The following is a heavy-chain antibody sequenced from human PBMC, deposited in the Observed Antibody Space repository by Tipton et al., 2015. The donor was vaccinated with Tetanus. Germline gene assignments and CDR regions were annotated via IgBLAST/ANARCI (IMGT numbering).Heavy chain of an antibody. CDR1: GGSFSDFY. Sequence: LRLSCGVSGGSFSDFYWSWIRQSPGQGLVWIGEINHSGSANKNPSLKSRVTMSVDTSNKQFSLRVNSVTAADTAVYYCARDGSYGGTLISDYWGQGTQVTVSS. V-gene: IGHV4-34*01. J-gene: IGHJ4*02. CDR3: ARDGSYGGTLISDY. D-gene: IGHD4-23*01. CDR2: INHSGSA.